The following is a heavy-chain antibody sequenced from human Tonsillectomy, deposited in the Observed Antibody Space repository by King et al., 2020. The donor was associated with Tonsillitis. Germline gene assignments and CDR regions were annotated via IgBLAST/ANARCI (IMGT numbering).Heavy chain of an antibody. D-gene: IGHD4-17*01. V-gene: IGHV5-51*01. J-gene: IGHJ5*02. Sequence: VQSGAEVKKPGESLKISCKGSGYSFTTYWIGWVRQMPGKGLEWMGIIYPGDSDTRYSPSFQGQVTISADKSISTAYLQWSSLKASDTAMYYCASLVPGTAPDTTVTTPIWFDPWGQGTLVTVSS. CDR2: IYPGDSDT. CDR3: ASLVPGTAPDTTVTTPIWFDP. CDR1: GYSFTTYW.